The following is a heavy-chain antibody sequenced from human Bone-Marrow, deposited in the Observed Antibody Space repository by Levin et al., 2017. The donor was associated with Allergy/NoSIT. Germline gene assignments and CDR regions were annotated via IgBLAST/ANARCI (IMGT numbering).Heavy chain of an antibody. V-gene: IGHV4-4*07. D-gene: IGHD2-15*01. CDR1: GDSISNFY. CDR3: ARWYCSGGACYPEGP. Sequence: SETLSLTCTVSGDSISNFYWSWIRQPAGKRLEWIGRIYSNTDITYNPSLKSRATMSVDTSKNQISLMLNSVTAADTAMYYCARWYCSGGACYPEGPWGQGIQVTVSS. CDR2: IYSNTDI. J-gene: IGHJ5*02.